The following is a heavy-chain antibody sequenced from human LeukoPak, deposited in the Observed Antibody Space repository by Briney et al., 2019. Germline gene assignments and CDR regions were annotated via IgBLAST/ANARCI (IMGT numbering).Heavy chain of an antibody. D-gene: IGHD6-19*01. CDR3: ARDLPRIAVAGTIDY. V-gene: IGHV1-18*01. CDR1: GYTFTSYG. Sequence: ASVKLSCKASGYTFTSYGISWVRQAPGQRLEWMGWISAYNGNTNYAQKLQGRVTMTTDTSTSTAYMELRSLRSDETTVYYCARDLPRIAVAGTIDYWGQGTLVTVSS. CDR2: ISAYNGNT. J-gene: IGHJ4*02.